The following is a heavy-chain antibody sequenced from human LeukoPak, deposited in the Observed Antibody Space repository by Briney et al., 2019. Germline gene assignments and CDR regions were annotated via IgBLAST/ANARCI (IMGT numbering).Heavy chain of an antibody. Sequence: ASVKVSCKASGYTLTGYYIHWVRQAPGQGLEWMEWINPNSGVTNYAQKFQGRVTLTRDTPISTAYMEVSRLRSDDTAVYYCARAHMTTVTLGDYWGQGTLVTVSS. V-gene: IGHV1-2*02. CDR2: INPNSGVT. CDR3: ARAHMTTVTLGDY. J-gene: IGHJ4*02. CDR1: GYTLTGYY. D-gene: IGHD4-11*01.